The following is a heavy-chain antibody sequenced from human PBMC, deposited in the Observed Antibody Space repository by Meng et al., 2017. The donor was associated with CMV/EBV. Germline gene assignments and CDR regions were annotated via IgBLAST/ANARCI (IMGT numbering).Heavy chain of an antibody. J-gene: IGHJ4*02. D-gene: IGHD5-12*01. V-gene: IGHV1-8*01. CDR1: GYSFSSYD. Sequence: ASVKVSCKASGYSFSSYDINWVRQASGQGLEWMGWMNPNTGNTGYAQKFQGRVTMTRNTSISTAYMELGSLRSEDTAVYYCARTTHSGYGGFDYWGQGTLVTVSS. CDR3: ARTTHSGYGGFDY. CDR2: MNPNTGNT.